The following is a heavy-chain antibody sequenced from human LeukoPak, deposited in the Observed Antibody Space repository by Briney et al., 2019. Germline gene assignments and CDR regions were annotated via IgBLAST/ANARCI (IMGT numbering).Heavy chain of an antibody. J-gene: IGHJ4*02. V-gene: IGHV4-30-4*01. Sequence: PSQTLSLTCTVSGGSISSGDYYWSWIRQPPWKGLEWIGYIYYSGSTYYNPSLKSRVTISVDTSKNQFSLKLSSVTAADTAVYYCARDGVGGLYYFDYWGQGTLVTVSS. CDR2: IYYSGST. CDR3: ARDGVGGLYYFDY. CDR1: GGSISSGDYY. D-gene: IGHD4-23*01.